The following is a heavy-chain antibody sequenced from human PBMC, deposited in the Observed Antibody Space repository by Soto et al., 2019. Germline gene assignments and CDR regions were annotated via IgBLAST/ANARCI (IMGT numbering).Heavy chain of an antibody. CDR2: ITIGSSYI. CDR3: TRLMSCGVGTCFTDYYYYGIEV. D-gene: IGHD2-15*01. Sequence: EKRLVEAGGGLVKPGGSLRLSCAASGFPFSTFSMNWVRQAPGKGLEWVSSITIGSSYINYADSVKGRFAISRDDAQKSLYLQMNNLSTEDTAVYYCTRLMSCGVGTCFTDYYYYGIEVWGQGTTVTVSS. CDR1: GFPFSTFS. J-gene: IGHJ6*02. V-gene: IGHV3-21*04.